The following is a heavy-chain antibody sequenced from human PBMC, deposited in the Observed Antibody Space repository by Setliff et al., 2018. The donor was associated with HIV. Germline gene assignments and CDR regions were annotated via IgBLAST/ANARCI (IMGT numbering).Heavy chain of an antibody. D-gene: IGHD3-10*02. V-gene: IGHV3-21*01. J-gene: IGHJ3*02. CDR2: IGGSGDI. Sequence: GGSLRLSCAASGFTLTTYGMSWVRQAPGKGLEWVSAIGGSGDIYYADSVKGRFTISRDNAKKSLYLQMNSLRADDTAVYYCARDTMWAFDIWGQGTLVTVSS. CDR1: GFTLTTYG. CDR3: ARDTMWAFDI.